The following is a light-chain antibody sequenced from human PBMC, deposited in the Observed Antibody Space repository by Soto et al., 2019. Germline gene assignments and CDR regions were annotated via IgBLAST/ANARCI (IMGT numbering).Light chain of an antibody. CDR3: SSYTSSLYV. V-gene: IGLV2-14*01. J-gene: IGLJ1*01. CDR1: SSDVGGYNY. CDR2: EVS. Sequence: QSALTQPASVSGSPGQSITISCTGTSSDVGGYNYVSWYQQHPGKAPKLMIYEVSNRPSGVSNRFSGSKSGNTASLTISGLQAEDEADYYCSSYTSSLYVFGTGTKLTV.